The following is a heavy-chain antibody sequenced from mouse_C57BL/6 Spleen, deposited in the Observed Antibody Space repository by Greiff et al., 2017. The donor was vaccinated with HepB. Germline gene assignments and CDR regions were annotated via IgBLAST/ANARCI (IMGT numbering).Heavy chain of an antibody. CDR1: GYTFTSYW. D-gene: IGHD2-3*01. V-gene: IGHV1-55*01. CDR2: IYPGSGST. J-gene: IGHJ2*01. Sequence: QVQLQQPGAELVKPGASVKMSCKASGYTFTSYWITWVKQRPGQGLEWIGDIYPGSGSTNYNEKFKSTATLTVDTSSSTAYMQLSSLTSEDAAVYYSAREEIYDAVMPFFDYWGQGTTLTVSS. CDR3: AREEIYDAVMPFFDY.